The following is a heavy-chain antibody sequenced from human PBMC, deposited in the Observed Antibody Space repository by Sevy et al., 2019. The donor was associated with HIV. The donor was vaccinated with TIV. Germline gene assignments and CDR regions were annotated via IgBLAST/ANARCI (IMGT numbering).Heavy chain of an antibody. CDR2: INPSGGST. CDR1: GYTFTSYY. D-gene: IGHD3-22*01. Sequence: ASVKVSCKASGYTFTSYYMHWVRQAPGQGLEWMGIINPSGGSTSYAKKFQGRVTMTRETSTSTVYMGLSSLGSEDTAGYYCARDRDYYDSSGSDFDYWGQGTLVTVSS. J-gene: IGHJ4*02. CDR3: ARDRDYYDSSGSDFDY. V-gene: IGHV1-46*01.